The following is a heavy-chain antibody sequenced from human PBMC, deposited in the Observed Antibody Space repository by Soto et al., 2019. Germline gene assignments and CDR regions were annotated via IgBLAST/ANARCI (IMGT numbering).Heavy chain of an antibody. CDR2: IFSNDEK. D-gene: IGHD6-19*01. CDR3: ARILFGRSVAGGYFYMDV. Sequence: HVTLKESVPVLVKPTETLTLTCTVSGFSLSNGKVGVSWIRQPPGKALEWLAHIFSNDEKSYRTSLKSRLTISEDTSKSQVVLTMTNVDPVDTATYYCARILFGRSVAGGYFYMDVWGKGTTVTVSS. CDR1: GFSLSNGKVG. V-gene: IGHV2-26*01. J-gene: IGHJ6*03.